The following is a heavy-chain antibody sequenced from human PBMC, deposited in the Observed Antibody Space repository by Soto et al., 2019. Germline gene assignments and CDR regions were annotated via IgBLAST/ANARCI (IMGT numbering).Heavy chain of an antibody. CDR1: GYTFTSYD. Sequence: QVQLVQSGAEVKKPGASVKVSCKASGYTFTSYDINWVRQATGQGLEWIGWMKPNSGNTGYAQKCQGRNTMTRNATRSTADIEVNSLRSEDTAVYYCARCGEGWYSHYYYGMDVWGQGTTVAVSS. V-gene: IGHV1-8*01. D-gene: IGHD6-19*01. CDR3: ARCGEGWYSHYYYGMDV. CDR2: MKPNSGNT. J-gene: IGHJ6*02.